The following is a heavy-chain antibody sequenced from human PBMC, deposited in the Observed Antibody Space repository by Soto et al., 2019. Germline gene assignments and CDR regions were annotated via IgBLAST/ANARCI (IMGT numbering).Heavy chain of an antibody. J-gene: IGHJ6*02. CDR2: INTNTGNP. Sequence: ASVKVSCKASGYTFTSYAMNWVRQAPGQGLEWMGWINTNTGNPTYAQGFTGRFVFSLDTSVSTAYLQICSLEAEDTAVYYCASSSSGWWGSYYYYGMDVWGQGTTVTVSS. V-gene: IGHV7-4-1*01. CDR3: ASSSSGWWGSYYYYGMDV. D-gene: IGHD6-19*01. CDR1: GYTFTSYA.